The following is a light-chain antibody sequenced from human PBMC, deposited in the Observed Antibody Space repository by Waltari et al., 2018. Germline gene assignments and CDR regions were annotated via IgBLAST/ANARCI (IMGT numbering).Light chain of an antibody. CDR3: QQRSNWPPGFT. CDR2: DAS. Sequence: EIVLTQSPATLSLSPGERATLSCRASQSVSSYLAWYQQKPGQAPRLLIYDASNRATGSPARCSGSGSGTEFTLTSGSLEPEDFAVDYCQQRSNWPPGFTFGPGTKVDIK. J-gene: IGKJ3*01. V-gene: IGKV3-11*01. CDR1: QSVSSY.